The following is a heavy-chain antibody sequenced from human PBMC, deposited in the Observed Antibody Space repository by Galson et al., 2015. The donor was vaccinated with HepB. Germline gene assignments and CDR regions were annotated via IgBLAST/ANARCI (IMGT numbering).Heavy chain of an antibody. D-gene: IGHD1-26*01. V-gene: IGHV1-2*02. CDR2: ISPASGGT. CDR1: GYTFTDYY. J-gene: IGHJ4*02. CDR3: ATDLSLSWELRHDY. Sequence: SVKVSCKASGYTFTDYYMHWVRQAPGQGLEWMGWISPASGGTNYAEKFQGRVTMTRDTSISTAYMELSGLTPDDTAVYFCATDLSLSWELRHDYWGQGTLVTVSS.